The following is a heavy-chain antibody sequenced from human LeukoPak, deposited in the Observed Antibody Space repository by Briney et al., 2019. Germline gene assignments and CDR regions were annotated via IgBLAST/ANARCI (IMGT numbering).Heavy chain of an antibody. D-gene: IGHD1-1*01. CDR1: GFTFSSYA. J-gene: IGHJ2*01. Sequence: GGSLRLSCATSGFTFSSYAFHWVRQAPGKGLEWVATMSFDVNNKYYADSVRGRFTISRDNSKNTLYLQMNSLRAEDTAVYYCVSCEAVLWYFDLWGRGTLVTVSS. CDR3: VSCEAVLWYFDL. CDR2: MSFDVNNK. V-gene: IGHV3-30*04.